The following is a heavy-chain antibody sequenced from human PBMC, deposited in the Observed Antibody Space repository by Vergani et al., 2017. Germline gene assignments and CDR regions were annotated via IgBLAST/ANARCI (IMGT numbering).Heavy chain of an antibody. D-gene: IGHD3-22*01. J-gene: IGHJ4*02. CDR2: IYYSGST. CDR1: GGSISSSSYY. Sequence: QLQLQESGPGLVKPSETLSLTCTVSGGSISSSSYYWGWIRQPPGKGLEWIGSIYYSGSTYYNPSLKSRVTISVDTSKNQFSLKLSSVTAADTAVYYCARHGDYYDSSGPAAYWGQGTLVTVSS. V-gene: IGHV4-39*07. CDR3: ARHGDYYDSSGPAAY.